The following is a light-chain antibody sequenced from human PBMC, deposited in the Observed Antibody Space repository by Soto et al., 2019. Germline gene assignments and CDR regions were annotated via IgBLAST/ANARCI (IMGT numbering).Light chain of an antibody. Sequence: IQMTQSPSSLSASEGDRVTITCPSSHDVSRNLNWFQQKPGEAPQLLIYDASNLERGVPSRFSGSGSGTDCTLTISSLQPEDVATYSCQQYTSMLSFGGGTEVEI. CDR1: HDVSRN. V-gene: IGKV1-33*01. J-gene: IGKJ4*01. CDR3: QQYTSMLS. CDR2: DAS.